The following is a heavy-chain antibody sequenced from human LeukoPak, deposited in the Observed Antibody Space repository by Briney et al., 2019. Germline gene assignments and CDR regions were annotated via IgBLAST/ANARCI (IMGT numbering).Heavy chain of an antibody. D-gene: IGHD3-3*01. CDR3: ASGYDFWSSSKKWYWFDP. V-gene: IGHV1-8*03. Sequence: GASVKISCKASGYTFTSYDINWVRQATGQGLEWMGWMNPNSGNTGYAQKFQGRVTITRNTSISTAYMELSSLRSEDTAVYYCASGYDFWSSSKKWYWFDPWGQGTLVTVSS. CDR2: MNPNSGNT. J-gene: IGHJ5*02. CDR1: GYTFTSYD.